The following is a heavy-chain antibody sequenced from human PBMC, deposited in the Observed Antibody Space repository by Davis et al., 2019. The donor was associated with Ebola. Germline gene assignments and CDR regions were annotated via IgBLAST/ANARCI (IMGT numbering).Heavy chain of an antibody. V-gene: IGHV1-18*01. CDR2: IGTNSGKT. Sequence: ASVKVSCKASGYTFTSYGISWVRQAPGQGLEWMGWIGTNSGKTKYAQRFQGRVTMTTDTSTSTAYMELRSLRSDDTALYYCARDGGWVDPWGQGTLVTVSS. D-gene: IGHD3-10*01. CDR1: GYTFTSYG. CDR3: ARDGGWVDP. J-gene: IGHJ5*02.